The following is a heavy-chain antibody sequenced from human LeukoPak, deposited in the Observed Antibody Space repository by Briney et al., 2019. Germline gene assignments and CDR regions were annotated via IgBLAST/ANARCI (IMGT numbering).Heavy chain of an antibody. CDR1: GGFISSYY. V-gene: IGHV4-59*01. J-gene: IGHJ6*03. CDR2: IYYSGNT. Sequence: PSETLSLTCTVSGGFISSYYWSWIRQPPGKGLEWIGYIYYSGNTNYNPSLKSRVTILVDTSKNQVSLKLSSVTAADTAVYFCARDWGVGGRPGYMDVWGKGTTVTVSS. D-gene: IGHD6-6*01. CDR3: ARDWGVGGRPGYMDV.